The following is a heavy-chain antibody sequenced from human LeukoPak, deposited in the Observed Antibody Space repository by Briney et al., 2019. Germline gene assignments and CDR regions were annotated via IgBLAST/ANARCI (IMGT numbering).Heavy chain of an antibody. J-gene: IGHJ4*02. CDR1: GYSISSGYY. CDR3: ARVSRSGCTSPACHIDY. CDR2: IYHSGNT. V-gene: IGHV4-38-2*01. D-gene: IGHD2-8*01. Sequence: SETLSLTCAVSGYSISSGYYWGWIRQPPGKGLEWIGSIYHSGNTYYNPSLKSRVTISVDTSKSQFSLRLSSATAADTGIYYCARVSRSGCTSPACHIDYWGQGTLATVSS.